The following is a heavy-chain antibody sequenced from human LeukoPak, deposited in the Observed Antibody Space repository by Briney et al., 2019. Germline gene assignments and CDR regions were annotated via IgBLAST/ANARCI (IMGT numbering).Heavy chain of an antibody. V-gene: IGHV4-38-2*02. CDR1: GYSISSAYY. J-gene: IGHJ4*02. CDR2: IYHSGTT. Sequence: SETLSLTCTVSGYSISSAYYWGWIRQPPGKGLEWIGSIYHSGTTYYNPSLKSRVTISVDTSKNQFSLQLSSVTAADTAVYYCAREVGGYDQRDYWGQGTLVTVSS. D-gene: IGHD5-12*01. CDR3: AREVGGYDQRDY.